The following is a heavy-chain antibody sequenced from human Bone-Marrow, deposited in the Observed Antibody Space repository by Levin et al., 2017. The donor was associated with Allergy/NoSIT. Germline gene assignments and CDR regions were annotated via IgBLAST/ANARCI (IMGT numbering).Heavy chain of an antibody. J-gene: IGHJ6*02. CDR3: ARGLSSIGEPLGEQNCLPSV. Sequence: SETLSLTCSVSNGFLRGHCWSWIRQSPGKGLEWIGEIAHNGRTNYKSSLKSRVSLSSDTSKDQFSLRLSSLTAAATAMYSCARGLSSIGEPLGEQNCLPSVWGQGTTVIVSS. CDR1: NGFLRGHC. CDR2: IAHNGRT. D-gene: IGHD1/OR15-1a*01. V-gene: IGHV4-34*01.